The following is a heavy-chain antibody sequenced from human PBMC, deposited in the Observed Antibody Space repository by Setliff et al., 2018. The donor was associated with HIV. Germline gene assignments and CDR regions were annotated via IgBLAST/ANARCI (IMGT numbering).Heavy chain of an antibody. CDR1: GFTFSNYW. V-gene: IGHV3-7*03. CDR3: ANLRELGA. Sequence: QPGGSLRLSCAASGFTFSNYWMDWVRQAPGKGLEWVATIKQDGSEIYYMDSVKGRFTISRDNARTSLFLEMRSLRDEDTAVYLCANLRELGAWGQGTLVTVSS. J-gene: IGHJ5*02. D-gene: IGHD3-16*01. CDR2: IKQDGSEI.